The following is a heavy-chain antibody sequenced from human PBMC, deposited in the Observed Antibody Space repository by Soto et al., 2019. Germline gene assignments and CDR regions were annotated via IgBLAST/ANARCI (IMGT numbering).Heavy chain of an antibody. D-gene: IGHD2-15*01. CDR1: GFTFSSYC. CDR2: IFYDGSNK. Sequence: PVGSLRLSCAASGFTFSSYCMHWVRQAPGEGLEWVAVIFYDGSNKYYADSVKCRFTISRDNTKKSLYLQMNSLRAEDMAFYYCANSGYCSGGIGYWGQGTLVTVSS. CDR3: ANSGYCSGGIGY. V-gene: IGHV3-30*18. J-gene: IGHJ4*02.